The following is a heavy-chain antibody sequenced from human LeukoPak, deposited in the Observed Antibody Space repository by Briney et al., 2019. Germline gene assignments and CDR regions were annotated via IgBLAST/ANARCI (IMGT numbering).Heavy chain of an antibody. CDR3: AKSPPHSSSWYLMGFYFDY. CDR2: IYHSGST. J-gene: IGHJ4*02. V-gene: IGHV4-30-2*01. Sequence: SQTLSLTCTVSGGSISSGGYYWSWIRQPPGKGLEWIGYIYHSGSTYYNPSLKSRVTISVDTSKNQFSLKLSSVTAADTAVYYCAKSPPHSSSWYLMGFYFDYWGQGTLVTVSS. CDR1: GGSISSGGYY. D-gene: IGHD6-13*01.